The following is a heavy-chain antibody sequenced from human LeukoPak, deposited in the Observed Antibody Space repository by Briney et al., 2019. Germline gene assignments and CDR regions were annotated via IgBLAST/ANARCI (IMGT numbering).Heavy chain of an antibody. V-gene: IGHV3-66*02. J-gene: IGHJ4*02. CDR2: IYSGGST. CDR1: GFTVSSNY. Sequence: GGSLRLSCAASGFTVSSNYMSWVRQAPGKGLEWVSVIYSGGSTYYADSVKGRFTISRDNSKDTLYLQMNSLRAEDTAVYYCAKDRAAAAGMDYWGQGTLVTVSS. D-gene: IGHD6-13*01. CDR3: AKDRAAAAGMDY.